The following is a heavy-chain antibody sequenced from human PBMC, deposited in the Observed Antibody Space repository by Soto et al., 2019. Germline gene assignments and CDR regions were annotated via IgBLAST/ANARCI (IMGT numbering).Heavy chain of an antibody. CDR1: AFSLSTGGVG. V-gene: IGHV2-5*02. CDR3: IQVLFGADCPQPYAPPYSSVMAV. J-gene: IGHJ6*02. CDR2: IYWDDDK. Sequence: SGPTLVNPTQTLTLTCTFSAFSLSTGGVGVGWIRQPPGKALEWLALIYWDDDKRYSPSLRSRLTISKDTSKNQVVLTMTNMAPVDTATYYFIQVLFGADCPQPYAPPYSSVMAVWGHGPRVPAPS. D-gene: IGHD2-21*02.